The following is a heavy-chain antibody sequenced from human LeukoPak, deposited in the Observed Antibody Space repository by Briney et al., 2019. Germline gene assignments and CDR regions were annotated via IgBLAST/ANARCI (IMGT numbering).Heavy chain of an antibody. J-gene: IGHJ3*02. V-gene: IGHV3-74*01. CDR2: IGTDGSGT. Sequence: GGSLRLSCVASGFTFSSFWMDWVRQVPGKGPVWVSRIGTDGSGTTYADFVKGRFTISRDNAKTTLYLQMNSLRAEDTAVYYCARDKYGGNSNAFDIWGQGTLVTVSS. D-gene: IGHD4-23*01. CDR1: GFTFSSFW. CDR3: ARDKYGGNSNAFDI.